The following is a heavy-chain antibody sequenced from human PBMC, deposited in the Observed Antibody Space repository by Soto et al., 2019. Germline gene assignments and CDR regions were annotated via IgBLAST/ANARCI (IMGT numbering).Heavy chain of an antibody. J-gene: IGHJ5*02. D-gene: IGHD3-3*01. CDR2: LYWDADK. CDR3: AQSLWRGYKAWFHL. V-gene: IGHV2-5*02. Sequence: QITLKESGPTRVKPTQTLTLTCTFSGFSLATSGVGVAWIRQPPGKALEWLALLYWDADKRYSPPLETRLTITNDTSKHHVVLTMTNMAPVDTGTYCCAQSLWRGYKAWFHLWGQGTLVTVSS. CDR1: GFSLATSGVG.